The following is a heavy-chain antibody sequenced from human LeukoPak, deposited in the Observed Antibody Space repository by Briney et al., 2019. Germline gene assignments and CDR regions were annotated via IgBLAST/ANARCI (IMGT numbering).Heavy chain of an antibody. CDR3: AKEGGYCSSTSCYTEDYFDY. D-gene: IGHD2-2*02. V-gene: IGHV3-30*18. Sequence: GRSLRLSCAASGFTFSSYGMHWVRQAPGKGLEWVAVISYDGSNKYYADSVKGRFTISRDNSKNTLYLQMNSLRAEDTAVYYCAKEGGYCSSTSCYTEDYFDYWGQGTLVTVSS. CDR1: GFTFSSYG. J-gene: IGHJ4*02. CDR2: ISYDGSNK.